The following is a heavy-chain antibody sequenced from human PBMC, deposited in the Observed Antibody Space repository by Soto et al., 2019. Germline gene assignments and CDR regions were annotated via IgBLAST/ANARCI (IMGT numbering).Heavy chain of an antibody. V-gene: IGHV1-69*01. CDR2: IIPMFGTP. CDR3: ANLPDVVVARGGSFDS. D-gene: IGHD2-2*01. Sequence: QVQLVQSGAEVKKPGSSVKVSCKASGGTFSSYAISWVRQAPGQGLEWMGGIIPMFGTPNYAQRFEGRVTITADESTSTAYRELSSLRSEDTAVYYCANLPDVVVARGGSFDSWGQGTLVTVSS. J-gene: IGHJ4*02. CDR1: GGTFSSYA.